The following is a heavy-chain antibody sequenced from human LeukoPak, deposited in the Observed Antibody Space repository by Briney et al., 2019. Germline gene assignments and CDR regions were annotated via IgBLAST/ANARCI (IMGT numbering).Heavy chain of an antibody. CDR3: ARGPQGGYSYGPPPSY. CDR1: GGSFSGYY. J-gene: IGHJ4*02. CDR2: INHSGST. V-gene: IGHV4-34*01. Sequence: SETLSLTCAVYGGSFSGYYWSWIRQPPGKGLEWIGEINHSGSTNYNPSLKSRVTISVDTSKNQFSLKLSSVTAADTAVDYCARGPQGGYSYGPPPSYWGQGTLVTVSS. D-gene: IGHD5-18*01.